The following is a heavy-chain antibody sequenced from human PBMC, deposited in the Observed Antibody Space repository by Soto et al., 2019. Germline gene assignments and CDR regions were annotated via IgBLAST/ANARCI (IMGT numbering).Heavy chain of an antibody. D-gene: IGHD6-13*01. J-gene: IGHJ3*02. CDR3: ARDRVAAAGTDAFDI. CDR1: GFTFSSYG. Sequence: QVQLVESGGGVVQPGRSLRLSCAASGFTFSSYGMHWVRQAPGKGLEWVAVIWYDGSNKYYADSVKGRFTISRDNSKNTLYLQMNSLRAEDTAVYYCARDRVAAAGTDAFDIWGQGTMVTVSS. CDR2: IWYDGSNK. V-gene: IGHV3-33*01.